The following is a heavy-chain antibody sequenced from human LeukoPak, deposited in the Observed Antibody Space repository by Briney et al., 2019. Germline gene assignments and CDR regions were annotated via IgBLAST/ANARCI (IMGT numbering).Heavy chain of an antibody. D-gene: IGHD6-6*01. CDR1: GFTFSSYC. V-gene: IGHV3-48*04. J-gene: IGHJ4*02. Sequence: PGGSLRLSCAASGFTFSSYCMTWVRQAPGKGLEWVSYISGNSSTIYYADSVKGRFTISRDNAKNSLYLQMNSLRAEDTAVYYCARDGSSDYWGQGTLVTVSS. CDR2: ISGNSSTI. CDR3: ARDGSSDY.